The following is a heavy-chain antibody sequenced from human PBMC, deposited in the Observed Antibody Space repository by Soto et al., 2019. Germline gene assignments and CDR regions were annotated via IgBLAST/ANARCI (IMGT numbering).Heavy chain of an antibody. V-gene: IGHV1-69*01. D-gene: IGHD5-18*01. J-gene: IGHJ6*02. CDR3: ARDHSYGDNYYYYCMDV. Sequence: QVQLVQSGAEVKKPGSSVKVSCKASGGTFSSYAISWVRQAPGQGLEWMGGIIPIFGTANYAQKFQGRVTITADESTSTAYMELSSLRSEDTAVYYCARDHSYGDNYYYYCMDVWGQGTTVTVSS. CDR2: IIPIFGTA. CDR1: GGTFSSYA.